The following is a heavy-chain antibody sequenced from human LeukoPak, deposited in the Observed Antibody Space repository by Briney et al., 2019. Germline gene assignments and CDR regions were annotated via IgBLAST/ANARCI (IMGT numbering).Heavy chain of an antibody. CDR3: ARDLRGCGSATCYRWFDP. CDR1: GDSINSGAYG. J-gene: IGHJ5*02. D-gene: IGHD2-2*01. V-gene: IGHV4-30-2*01. Sequence: NTSETLSLTCTVSGDSINSGAYGWSWIRQPPGKGLEWIGDICHSGISSYSPSLKSRVTISVDSSKNHFSLRLTSVTAADTAVYFCARDLRGCGSATCYRWFDPWGQGTLVIVSS. CDR2: ICHSGIS.